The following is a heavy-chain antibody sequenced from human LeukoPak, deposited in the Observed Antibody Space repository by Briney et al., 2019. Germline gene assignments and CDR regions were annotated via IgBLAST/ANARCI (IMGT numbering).Heavy chain of an antibody. V-gene: IGHV3-73*01. CDR1: GFTFSGSA. D-gene: IGHD3-22*01. Sequence: PGGSLRLSCAASGFTFSGSAMHWVRQASGKGLEWVGRIRSKASSYATAYAASVKGRFTISRDDSKNTAYLQMNSLKTEDTAVYYCTRHSRYDSSGYYWAFFDYWGQGTLVTVSS. J-gene: IGHJ4*02. CDR2: IRSKASSYAT. CDR3: TRHSRYDSSGYYWAFFDY.